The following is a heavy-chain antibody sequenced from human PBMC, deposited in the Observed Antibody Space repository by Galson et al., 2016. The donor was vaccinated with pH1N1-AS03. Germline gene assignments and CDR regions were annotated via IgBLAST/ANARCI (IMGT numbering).Heavy chain of an antibody. Sequence: TLSLTCTVSGDSISNGGYYWSWVRQHPGKGLEWIGYTYYSGSFFYNPSLKSRVFISLDTSKNQFSLELNSVTVADTAVYYCAREACITETMFSGWFDHWGQGTLVTVSS. CDR2: TYYSGSF. J-gene: IGHJ5*02. CDR1: GDSISNGGYY. V-gene: IGHV4-31*03. D-gene: IGHD1-20*01. CDR3: AREACITETMFSGWFDH.